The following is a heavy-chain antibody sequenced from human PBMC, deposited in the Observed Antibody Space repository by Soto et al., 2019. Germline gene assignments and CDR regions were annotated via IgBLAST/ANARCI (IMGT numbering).Heavy chain of an antibody. D-gene: IGHD3-3*01. Sequence: ASVKVSCKASGYTFTSYGISWVRQDPGQGLEWMGWINPSGGNTSYAQKFQGRVTMTRDTSTSTVYMELSSLRSEDTAVYYCARDLLRFLEWLPNYYYYHGMDVWGQGTTVTVSS. J-gene: IGHJ6*02. CDR2: INPSGGNT. CDR1: GYTFTSYG. V-gene: IGHV1-46*01. CDR3: ARDLLRFLEWLPNYYYYHGMDV.